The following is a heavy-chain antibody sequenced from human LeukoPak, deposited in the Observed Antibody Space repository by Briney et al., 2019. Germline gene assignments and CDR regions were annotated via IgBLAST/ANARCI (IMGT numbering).Heavy chain of an antibody. V-gene: IGHV4-59*01. CDR2: IYYGGSSYDSGNT. CDR3: ARDLHSYGYFDY. J-gene: IGHJ4*02. Sequence: SETLSLTCTVSGGSISTYYWSWIRQPPGKGLGWIGYIYYGGSSYDSGNTNYNPSLKSRVTISVDTSKNQFPLKLSSVTAADTAVYYCARDLHSYGYFDYWGQGTLVTVSS. CDR1: GGSISTYY. D-gene: IGHD5-18*01.